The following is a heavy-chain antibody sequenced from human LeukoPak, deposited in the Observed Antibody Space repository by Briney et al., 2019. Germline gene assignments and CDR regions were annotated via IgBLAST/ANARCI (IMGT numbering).Heavy chain of an antibody. J-gene: IGHJ4*02. V-gene: IGHV3-33*01. Sequence: GGSLRLSCAASGFTFSSYGMQWVRQAPGKGLEWVAVIWYDGSNKYYADSVKGRFTISRDNSKNTLYLQMNSLRAEDTAVYYCAREYDFWSLTLDYWGQGTLVTVSS. CDR3: AREYDFWSLTLDY. D-gene: IGHD3-3*01. CDR1: GFTFSSYG. CDR2: IWYDGSNK.